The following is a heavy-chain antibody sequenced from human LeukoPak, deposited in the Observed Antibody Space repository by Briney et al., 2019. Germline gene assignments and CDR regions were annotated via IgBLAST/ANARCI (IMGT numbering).Heavy chain of an antibody. CDR2: IKSDGSST. V-gene: IGHV3-74*01. CDR1: GFTFSSSW. D-gene: IGHD5-12*01. Sequence: GGSLRLSCAASGFTFSSSWMHWVRQAPGKGLVWVSRIKSDGSSTTYADSVKGRFTISRDNAKSTLYLQMNSLRAEDTAEYYCGRGDGYKRAFDIWGQGTMVTVSS. J-gene: IGHJ3*02. CDR3: GRGDGYKRAFDI.